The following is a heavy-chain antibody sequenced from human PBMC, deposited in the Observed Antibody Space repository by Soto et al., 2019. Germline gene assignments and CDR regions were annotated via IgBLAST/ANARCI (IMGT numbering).Heavy chain of an antibody. Sequence: QVQLVESGGGVVQPGRSLRLSCAACGFTFSSYAMHWIRQAPGKGLEWVAVISYDGSNKYYADSVKGRFTISRDNSKNTLYLQMNSLRAEDTAVYYCAIRMQGGGIIFWGRGTLVTVSS. CDR3: AIRMQGGGIIF. CDR1: GFTFSSYA. J-gene: IGHJ2*01. CDR2: ISYDGSNK. D-gene: IGHD2-15*01. V-gene: IGHV3-30-3*01.